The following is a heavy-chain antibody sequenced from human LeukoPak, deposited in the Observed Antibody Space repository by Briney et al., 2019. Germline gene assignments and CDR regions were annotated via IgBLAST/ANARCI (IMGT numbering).Heavy chain of an antibody. D-gene: IGHD6-13*01. CDR1: GGSISSYY. V-gene: IGHV4-59*01. CDR2: IYYSGST. J-gene: IGHJ4*02. CDR3: ARGGIAAAGHYFDY. Sequence: PSETLSLTCTIPGGSISSYYWTSIRQPPGKGLEWIGYIYYSGSTNYNPSLKSRVTISVDPSKNQFSLKLSSMTAADTAVYYCARGGIAAAGHYFDYWGQGTLVTVSS.